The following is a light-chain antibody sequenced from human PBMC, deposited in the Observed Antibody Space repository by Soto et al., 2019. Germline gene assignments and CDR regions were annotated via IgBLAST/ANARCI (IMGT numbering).Light chain of an antibody. J-gene: IGKJ2*01. CDR2: GAS. CDR3: KHYNSWPG. V-gene: IGKV3-15*01. Sequence: EIVMTQSPATLSVSPGERATLSCRASQNIRTNLAWYQQKPGRAPRLLIYGASTRATGIPARFGGSGSGTAFTLTINSLQSEDFAVYYCKHYNSWPGFGQGPKLEIK. CDR1: QNIRTN.